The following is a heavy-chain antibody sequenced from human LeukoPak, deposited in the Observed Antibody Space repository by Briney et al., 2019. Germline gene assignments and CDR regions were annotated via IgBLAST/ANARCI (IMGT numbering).Heavy chain of an antibody. V-gene: IGHV4-34*01. CDR2: INHSGST. D-gene: IGHD3-3*01. CDR3: ARGLKYVLRFLKTTRWFDS. J-gene: IGHJ5*01. CDR1: GGSFSGYY. Sequence: SETLSLTCAVYGGSFSGYYWSWIRQPPGKGLEWIGEINHSGSTNYNPSLKSRVTISVDTSKNQFSLKLSSVTAADTAVYYCARGLKYVLRFLKTTRWFDSWGRGTLVTVSS.